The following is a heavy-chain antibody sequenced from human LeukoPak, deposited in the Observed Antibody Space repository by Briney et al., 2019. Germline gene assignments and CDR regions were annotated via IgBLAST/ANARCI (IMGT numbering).Heavy chain of an antibody. CDR3: ARTEYSGSVY. Sequence: PGGSLRLSCAASGFTFSTYSMSWVRQAPGKGLEWVSVIYSGGSTYYADSVKGRFTISRHNSKNTLYLQMNSLRAEDTAVYYCARTEYSGSVYWGQGTLVTVSS. D-gene: IGHD3-10*01. V-gene: IGHV3-53*04. CDR2: IYSGGST. J-gene: IGHJ4*02. CDR1: GFTFSTYS.